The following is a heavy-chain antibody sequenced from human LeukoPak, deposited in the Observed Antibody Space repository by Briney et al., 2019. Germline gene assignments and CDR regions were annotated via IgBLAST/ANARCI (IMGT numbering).Heavy chain of an antibody. CDR2: INQDGGEK. J-gene: IGHJ6*03. CDR1: GFTFRNFW. Sequence: GGSLRLSCEASGFTFRNFWMSWVRQAPGKGLEWVANINQDGGEKDYMDSVKGRFTISRDNAKNSLYLQMNSLRAEDTAVYYCARGPNTDYGRRYYYYMDVWGKGTTVTVSS. V-gene: IGHV3-7*01. D-gene: IGHD4-17*01. CDR3: ARGPNTDYGRRYYYYMDV.